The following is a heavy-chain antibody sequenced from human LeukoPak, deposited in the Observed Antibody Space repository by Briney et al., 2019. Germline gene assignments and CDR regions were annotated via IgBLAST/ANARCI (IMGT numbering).Heavy chain of an antibody. CDR3: ARGGILVYYYYGMDV. D-gene: IGHD1-14*01. V-gene: IGHV3-23*01. J-gene: IGHJ6*04. Sequence: GSLRLSCATSGFTFSSYAMSWVRQAPGEGLEWVSAISGSGGSTYYADSVKGRFTISRDNSKNTLYLQMNSLRAEDTAVYYCARGGILVYYYYGMDVWGKGTTVTVSS. CDR2: ISGSGGST. CDR1: GFTFSSYA.